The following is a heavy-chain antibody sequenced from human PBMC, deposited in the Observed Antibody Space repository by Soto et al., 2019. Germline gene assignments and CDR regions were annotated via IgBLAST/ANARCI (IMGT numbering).Heavy chain of an antibody. CDR3: AKGLLNSYYYGMDA. D-gene: IGHD3-10*01. J-gene: IGHJ6*02. V-gene: IGHV3-23*01. Sequence: EVQLLESGGGLVQPGGSLRLSCAASGFMFGSYAMSWVRQAPGKGLEWVSGISGSGTDTYYADAVKGRVTISRDNAKNTLYLQMNALRAEDTAIYYCAKGLLNSYYYGMDAWGQGTTVTVSS. CDR1: GFMFGSYA. CDR2: ISGSGTDT.